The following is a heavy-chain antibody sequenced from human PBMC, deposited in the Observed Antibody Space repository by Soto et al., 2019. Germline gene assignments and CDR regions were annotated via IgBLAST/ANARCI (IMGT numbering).Heavy chain of an antibody. Sequence: PXESLTISCKGSGYSFTSYWISWVRQMPGKGLEWMGRIDPSDSYTNYSPSFQGHVTISADKSIITAYLQWSSLKASDTAMYYCARHTRNTKTYYYYGMDVWGQGTTVTVSS. D-gene: IGHD3-3*01. J-gene: IGHJ6*02. CDR1: GYSFTSYW. V-gene: IGHV5-10-1*01. CDR2: IDPSDSYT. CDR3: ARHTRNTKTYYYYGMDV.